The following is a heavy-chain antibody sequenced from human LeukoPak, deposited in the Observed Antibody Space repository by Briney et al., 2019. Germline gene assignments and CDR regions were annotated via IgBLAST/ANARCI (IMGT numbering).Heavy chain of an antibody. D-gene: IGHD2-2*01. CDR1: GGSITSNTYY. CDR3: ALGNCPTTSCYPGVAFDI. J-gene: IGHJ3*02. Sequence: SETLSLTCTVTGGSITSNTYYWGWIRQPPGKGLEWIGRFYASGSTNYNLSLQSRVTISVDTSKNQFSLKLTSVTAADTAVYYCALGNCPTTSCYPGVAFDIWGQGTMVTVSS. CDR2: FYASGST. V-gene: IGHV4-39*07.